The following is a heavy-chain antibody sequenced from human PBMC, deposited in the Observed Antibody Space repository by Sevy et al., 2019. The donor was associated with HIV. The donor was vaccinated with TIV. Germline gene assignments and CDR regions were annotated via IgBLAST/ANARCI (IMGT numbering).Heavy chain of an antibody. CDR2: ISSSSSTI. Sequence: GGSLRLSCAASGFTFSSYSMNWVRQAPGKGLEWVSYISSSSSTIYYADSVKGRFTISRDNAKNSLYLQMNSLRDEDTAVYYCARDGESIVVVTAIQVGAFDIWGHGTMVTVSS. CDR3: ARDGESIVVVTAIQVGAFDI. V-gene: IGHV3-48*02. J-gene: IGHJ3*02. CDR1: GFTFSSYS. D-gene: IGHD2-21*02.